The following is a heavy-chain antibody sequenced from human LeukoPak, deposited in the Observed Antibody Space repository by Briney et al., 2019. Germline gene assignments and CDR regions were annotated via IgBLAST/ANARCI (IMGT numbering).Heavy chain of an antibody. Sequence: SETLSLTCAVYGGSFSRYYWSWIRQPPGKGLEWIGEINHSGSTNYNPSLKSRVAISVDTSKNQFSLKLSSVTAADTAVYYCARGNPGYSSSWTSLYNWFDPWGQGTLVTVSS. V-gene: IGHV4-34*01. CDR1: GGSFSRYY. CDR3: ARGNPGYSSSWTSLYNWFDP. J-gene: IGHJ5*02. D-gene: IGHD6-13*01. CDR2: INHSGST.